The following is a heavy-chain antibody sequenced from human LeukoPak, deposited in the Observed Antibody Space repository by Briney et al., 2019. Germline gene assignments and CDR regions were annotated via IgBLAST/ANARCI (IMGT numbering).Heavy chain of an antibody. CDR2: IDHSGTT. D-gene: IGHD3-10*01. V-gene: IGHV4-34*01. J-gene: IGHJ4*02. CDR3: ARGIGFMVADY. CDR1: GGSFSAYY. Sequence: SETLSLTRAVYGGSFSAYYWSWIRQPPGKGLEWIGDIDHSGTTNYNPSLKSRVTISIDTSKNQFSLKLSSVTAADTAVYYCARGIGFMVADYWGQGTLVTVSS.